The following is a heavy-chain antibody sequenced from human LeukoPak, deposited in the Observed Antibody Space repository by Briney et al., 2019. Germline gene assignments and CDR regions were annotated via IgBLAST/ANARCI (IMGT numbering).Heavy chain of an antibody. CDR2: INHSGST. CDR3: ARRGPAKYRGIKHDT. D-gene: IGHD2-2*01. CDR1: GGSFSGYY. Sequence: SETLSLTCAVYGGSFSGYYWSWIRQPPGKGLEWIGEINHSGSTNYNPSLKSRVTISVDTSKNQFSLKLSSVTAADTAVYYCARRGPAKYRGIKHDTWGQGTMVTVSS. V-gene: IGHV4-34*01. J-gene: IGHJ3*02.